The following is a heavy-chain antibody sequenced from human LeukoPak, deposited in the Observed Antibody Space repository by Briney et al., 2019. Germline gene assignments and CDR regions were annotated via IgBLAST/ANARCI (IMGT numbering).Heavy chain of an antibody. D-gene: IGHD2-8*02. Sequence: GGSLRLSCAASGFTFKNYGVHWVRQATGKGLEWVSFIWSDGNNRFYADSVKGRFTISRENSKNMLYLKMDTLRAEDTALYYCAKDPGASVSGFHMDVWGKGTTVIVSS. CDR1: GFTFKNYG. CDR3: AKDPGASVSGFHMDV. CDR2: IWSDGNNR. J-gene: IGHJ6*03. V-gene: IGHV3-30*02.